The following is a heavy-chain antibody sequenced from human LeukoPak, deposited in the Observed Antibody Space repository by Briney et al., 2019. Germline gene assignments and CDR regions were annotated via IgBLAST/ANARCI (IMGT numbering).Heavy chain of an antibody. CDR1: GYIFTSYW. J-gene: IGHJ4*02. CDR3: ARLMGYCSGGSCYTRSGFDY. D-gene: IGHD2-15*01. V-gene: IGHV5-51*01. Sequence: GESLKISCKVSGYIFTSYWIGWVRQMPGKGLEWMGIIYPGDSDTRYSPSFQGQVTISADKSISTAYLQWSSLKASDTAMYYCARLMGYCSGGSCYTRSGFDYWGQGTLVTVSS. CDR2: IYPGDSDT.